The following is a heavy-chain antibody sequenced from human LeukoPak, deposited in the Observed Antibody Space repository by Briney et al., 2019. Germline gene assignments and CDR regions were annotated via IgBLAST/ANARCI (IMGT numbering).Heavy chain of an antibody. D-gene: IGHD4-17*01. CDR3: ARVRSYYGDYWSFDY. J-gene: IGHJ4*02. V-gene: IGHV3-30-3*01. CDR2: ISYDGSNK. CDR1: GFTFSSYA. Sequence: PGRSLRLSCAASGFTFSSYAMHWVRQPPGKGLEWVAVISYDGSNKYYADSVKGRFTISRDNSKNTLYLQMNSLRAEDTAVYYCARVRSYYGDYWSFDYWGQGTLVTVSS.